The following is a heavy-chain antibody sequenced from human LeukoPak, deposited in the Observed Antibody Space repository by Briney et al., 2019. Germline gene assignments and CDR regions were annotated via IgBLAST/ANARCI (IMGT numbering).Heavy chain of an antibody. CDR3: TKNAGRREGWFDP. J-gene: IGHJ5*02. CDR1: GLTFRRYG. CDR2: IESDESIR. D-gene: IGHD1-26*01. V-gene: IGHV3-30*02. Sequence: GGPLRLSCAASGLTFRRYGMHWVRQTPGKGLEWVAFIESDESIRQYADLVKGRFTISRDNSKNMLYLQMNSLTTEDTAMYYCTKNAGRREGWFDPWGQGTLVTVSS.